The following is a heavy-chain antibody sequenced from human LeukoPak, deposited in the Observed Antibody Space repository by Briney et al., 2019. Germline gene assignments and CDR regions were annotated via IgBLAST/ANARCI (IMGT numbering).Heavy chain of an antibody. V-gene: IGHV1-18*01. CDR1: GYTFTTYA. CDR2: ISAYNSNT. CDR3: ARIPADSSSYYYISYFDY. Sequence: ASVKVSCKALGYTFTTYAISWVRQAPGQGLEWMGWISAYNSNTNYAQKFQGRITMTTDTSTSTAYMELSSLASDDTAVYYCARIPADSSSYYYISYFDYWGQGTLVTVSS. D-gene: IGHD3-22*01. J-gene: IGHJ4*02.